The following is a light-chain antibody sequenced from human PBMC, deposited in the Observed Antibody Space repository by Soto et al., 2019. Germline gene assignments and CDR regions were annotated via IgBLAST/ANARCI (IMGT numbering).Light chain of an antibody. CDR3: KSYAGSNTYV. CDR1: SSDVGGYNY. V-gene: IGLV2-14*01. J-gene: IGLJ1*01. CDR2: EVS. Sequence: QSVLTQPASVSGSPGQSITICCTGTSSDVGGYNYVSWYQQHPGKAPKLMIYEVSNLPSGVSNRFSGSKSGNKASLTISGLQAEDEADYFCKSYAGSNTYVFGSGTKV.